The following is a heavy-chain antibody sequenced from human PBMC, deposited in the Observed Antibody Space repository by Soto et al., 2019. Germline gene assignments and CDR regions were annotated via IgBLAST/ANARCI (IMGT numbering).Heavy chain of an antibody. CDR1: GYTFTGYG. J-gene: IGHJ6*02. V-gene: IGHV1-18*01. D-gene: IGHD2-15*01. Sequence: ASVKVSCKASGYTFTGYGISWVRQAPGQGLEWMGWISAYNGNTNYAQKLQGRVTMTTDTSTSTAYMELRSLRSDDTAVYYCARDLKGYCSGGSCYAAYYYGMDVWGQGTTVTVSS. CDR2: ISAYNGNT. CDR3: ARDLKGYCSGGSCYAAYYYGMDV.